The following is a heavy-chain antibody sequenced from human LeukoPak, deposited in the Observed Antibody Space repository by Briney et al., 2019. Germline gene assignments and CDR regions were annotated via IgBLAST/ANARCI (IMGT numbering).Heavy chain of an antibody. Sequence: SQTLSFTCTVSGGSISSGDYYWSWIRQPPGKGLEWIAYMYYSGSTYYNPSLKSRVTMSADTSKNQLSLKLSSVTAADTAVYYCARPYYYDSRIDPWGQGTLVTVSS. J-gene: IGHJ5*02. CDR1: GGSISSGDYY. V-gene: IGHV4-30-4*01. D-gene: IGHD3-22*01. CDR2: MYYSGST. CDR3: ARPYYYDSRIDP.